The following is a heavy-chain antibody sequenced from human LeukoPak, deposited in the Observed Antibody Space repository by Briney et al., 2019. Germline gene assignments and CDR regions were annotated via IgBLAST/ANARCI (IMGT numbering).Heavy chain of an antibody. Sequence: GGSLRLSCAATGFSFSTYAMSWVRQAPGKGLEWVSAISAGGATIYYADSVKGRFTVSRDNSKNTLYLQMNSLRAEDTAVYYCAKDSGGTYFYYYYYMDVWGTGTTVTVSS. CDR2: ISAGGATI. D-gene: IGHD1-26*01. V-gene: IGHV3-23*01. J-gene: IGHJ6*03. CDR3: AKDSGGTYFYYYYYMDV. CDR1: GFSFSTYA.